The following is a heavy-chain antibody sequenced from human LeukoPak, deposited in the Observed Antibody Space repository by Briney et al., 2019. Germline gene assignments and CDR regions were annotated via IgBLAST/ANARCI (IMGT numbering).Heavy chain of an antibody. D-gene: IGHD2-2*01. V-gene: IGHV4-31*03. J-gene: IGHJ4*02. CDR1: GGSISSGGYY. Sequence: SQTLSLTCTVSGGSISSGGYYWSWIRQHPGKGLEWIGYIYYSGSAYYNPSLKSRVTISVDTSKNQFSLKLSSVTAADTAVYYCAREWGGVVAYWGQGTLVTVSS. CDR2: IYYSGSA. CDR3: AREWGGVVAY.